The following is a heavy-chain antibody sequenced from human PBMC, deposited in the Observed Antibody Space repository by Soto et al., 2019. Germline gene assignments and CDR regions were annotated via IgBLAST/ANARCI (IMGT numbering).Heavy chain of an antibody. D-gene: IGHD3-22*01. CDR2: IIPIFGTA. CDR1: GGTFSSYA. J-gene: IGHJ4*02. Sequence: QVQLVQSGAEVKKPGSSVKVSCKASGGTFSSYAISWVRQAPGQGLEWMGGIIPIFGTANYAQKFQGRVTITADESTSTAYMELSSLRSEDTAVYYCAGHTYYYDSSGYYPPDYRGQGTLVTVSS. CDR3: AGHTYYYDSSGYYPPDY. V-gene: IGHV1-69*01.